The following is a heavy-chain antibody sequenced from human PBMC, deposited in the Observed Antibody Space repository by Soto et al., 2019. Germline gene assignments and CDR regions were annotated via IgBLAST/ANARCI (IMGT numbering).Heavy chain of an antibody. V-gene: IGHV4-34*01. D-gene: IGHD6-19*01. Sequence: SETLSLTCAVYGGSFSGYYWSWIRQPPGKGLEWIGEINHSGSTNYNPSLKSRVTISVDTSKNQFSLKLSSVTAADTAVYDCARFFRVAVAGSIYYYYYMAVGGKGTTVTV. J-gene: IGHJ6*03. CDR2: INHSGST. CDR1: GGSFSGYY. CDR3: ARFFRVAVAGSIYYYYYMAV.